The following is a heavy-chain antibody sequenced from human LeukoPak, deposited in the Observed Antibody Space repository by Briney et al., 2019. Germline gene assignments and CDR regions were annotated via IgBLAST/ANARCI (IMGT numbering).Heavy chain of an antibody. D-gene: IGHD4-17*01. V-gene: IGHV4-59*01. CDR3: AREDPQTTVPEGMDV. CDR1: GRSISYYY. J-gene: IGHJ6*02. Sequence: PSETLSLTCTVSGRSISYYYLSWIRQSPLKGLEWIGYIYYSGTTNHNPSLKSRVTISVDTSTNHFSLQLRSVTAADTAVYYCAREDPQTTVPEGMDVWGQGTTVTVSS. CDR2: IYYSGTT.